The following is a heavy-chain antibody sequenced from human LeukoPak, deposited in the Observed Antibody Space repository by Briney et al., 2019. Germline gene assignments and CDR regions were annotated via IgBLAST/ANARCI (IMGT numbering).Heavy chain of an antibody. CDR2: IWYDGSNK. CDR1: GFTFSSYG. CDR3: AREVGATAFDY. Sequence: QPGGSLRLSCAASGFTFSSYGMHWVRQAPGKGLEWVAVIWYDGSNKYYADSVKGRFTISRDNSKNTLYPQMNSLRAEDTAVYYCAREVGATAFDYWGQGTLVTVSS. V-gene: IGHV3-33*01. J-gene: IGHJ4*02. D-gene: IGHD1-26*01.